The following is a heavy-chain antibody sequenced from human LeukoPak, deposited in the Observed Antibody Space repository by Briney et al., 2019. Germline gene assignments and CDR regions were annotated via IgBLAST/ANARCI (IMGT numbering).Heavy chain of an antibody. D-gene: IGHD6-6*01. V-gene: IGHV4-39*01. Sequence: SETLSLTCTVSGGSISSSSYYWGWIRQPPGKGLEWIGSIYYSGSTYYNPSLKSRVTISVDTSKNQFSLKLSSVTAADTAVYYCASPLSRSSSGDAFDIWGQGTMVTVSS. CDR2: IYYSGST. CDR1: GGSISSSSYY. CDR3: ASPLSRSSSGDAFDI. J-gene: IGHJ3*02.